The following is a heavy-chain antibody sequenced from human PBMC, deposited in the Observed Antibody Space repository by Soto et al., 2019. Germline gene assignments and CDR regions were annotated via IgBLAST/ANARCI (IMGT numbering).Heavy chain of an antibody. Sequence: GGSLRLSCAASGFTFSGYAMSWVRQAPGKGLEWVSAISGSGGSTYYADSVKGRFTIPRDNSKNTLYLQMNSLRAEDTAVYYCAKGPSIAKGDWFDPWGQGTLVTVSS. J-gene: IGHJ5*02. CDR3: AKGPSIAKGDWFDP. D-gene: IGHD6-13*01. V-gene: IGHV3-23*01. CDR2: ISGSGGST. CDR1: GFTFSGYA.